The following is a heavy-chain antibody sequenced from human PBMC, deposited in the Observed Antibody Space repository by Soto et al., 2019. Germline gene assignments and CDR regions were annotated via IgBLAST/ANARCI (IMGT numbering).Heavy chain of an antibody. D-gene: IGHD7-27*01. CDR2: ISSSSGSK. J-gene: IGHJ4*02. Sequence: PGGSLRLSCVGSGFTLSSYNMNWVRQAPGKGLEWISFISSSSGSKYYADSVKGRFTISRDNANNSVYLQMNSLRADDTAVYYCAKNWGYFDYWGQGTLVTVSS. CDR3: AKNWGYFDY. CDR1: GFTLSSYN. V-gene: IGHV3-48*01.